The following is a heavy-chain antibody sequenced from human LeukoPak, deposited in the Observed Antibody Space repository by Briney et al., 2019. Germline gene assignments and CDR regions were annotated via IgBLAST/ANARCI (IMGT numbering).Heavy chain of an antibody. CDR3: ARAAESGAYWYFDL. Sequence: GSLRLSCAASGFTFSSYGMHWVRQPPGKGLEWIGEINHSGSTNYNPSLKSRVTISVDKSKNQFSLKLSSVTAADTAVYYCARAAESGAYWYFDLWGRGTLVTVSS. CDR1: GFTFSSYG. V-gene: IGHV4-34*01. J-gene: IGHJ2*01. D-gene: IGHD1-26*01. CDR2: INHSGST.